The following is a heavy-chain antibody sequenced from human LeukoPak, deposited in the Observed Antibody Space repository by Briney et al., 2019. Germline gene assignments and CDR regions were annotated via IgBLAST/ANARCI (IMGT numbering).Heavy chain of an antibody. CDR3: ARGGDYGDLRYFDY. Sequence: KSSETLSLTRTVPGGFISSGRYYWGWIRQPPGKGLEWIGYIYYRGSTNYNPSLKSRVTFSVDTSKNQFSLKLNSVTAADTAVYYCARGGDYGDLRYFDYWGQGTLVTVSS. J-gene: IGHJ4*02. CDR1: GGFISSGRYY. CDR2: IYYRGST. D-gene: IGHD4-17*01. V-gene: IGHV4-61*01.